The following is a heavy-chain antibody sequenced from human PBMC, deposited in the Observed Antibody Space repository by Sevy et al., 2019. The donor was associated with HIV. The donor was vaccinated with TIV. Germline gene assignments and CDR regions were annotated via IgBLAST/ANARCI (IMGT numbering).Heavy chain of an antibody. D-gene: IGHD6-13*01. V-gene: IGHV3-48*02. CDR2: ISSSSTI. J-gene: IGHJ4*02. CDR3: ARGTLQQLVDY. CDR1: GFTFSSYS. Sequence: GGSLRLSCAASGFTFSSYSMNWVRQAPGKGLEWVSYISSSSTIYYADAVKGRFTISRDNAKNSLYLQMNSLRDEDTAVYYCARGTLQQLVDYWGQGTLVTVSS.